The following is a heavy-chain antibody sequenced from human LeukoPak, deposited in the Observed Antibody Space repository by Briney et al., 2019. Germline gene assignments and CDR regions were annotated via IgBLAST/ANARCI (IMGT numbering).Heavy chain of an antibody. D-gene: IGHD1-26*01. J-gene: IGHJ4*02. CDR2: IYHSGST. V-gene: IGHV4-38-2*02. Sequence: PSETLSLTCVVSGDSITSGGYSWSWIRQPPGKGLEWIGSIYHSGSTYYNPSLKSRVTISVDTSKNQFSLKLSSVTAADTAVYYCARDNGGATAGVDYWGQGTLVTVSS. CDR3: ARDNGGATAGVDY. CDR1: GDSITSGGYS.